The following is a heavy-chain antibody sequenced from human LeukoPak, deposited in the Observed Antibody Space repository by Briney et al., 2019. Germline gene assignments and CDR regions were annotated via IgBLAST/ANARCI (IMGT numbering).Heavy chain of an antibody. V-gene: IGHV3-43*01. CDR1: GFSFDGYS. Sequence: PGGSLGLSCAASGFSFDGYSMHWVRQAPGKGLEWVSLINRDSSSTFYADSVKGRFTISRDNSRNTLYLQMNRLRTEDTAFYYCAKEVLYSSWVSFDSWGQGTLVTVSS. CDR2: INRDSSST. D-gene: IGHD5-12*01. J-gene: IGHJ4*02. CDR3: AKEVLYSSWVSFDS.